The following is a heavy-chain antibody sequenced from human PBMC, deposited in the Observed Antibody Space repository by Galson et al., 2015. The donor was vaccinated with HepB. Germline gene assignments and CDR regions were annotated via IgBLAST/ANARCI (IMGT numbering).Heavy chain of an antibody. CDR2: ISSNGGST. V-gene: IGHV3-64D*06. CDR3: VKDPGSGWYYYYYYGMDV. CDR1: GFTFSSYA. Sequence: SLRLSCAASGFTFSSYAMHWVRQAPGKGLEYVSAISSNGGSTYYADSVKGRFTISRDNSKNTLYLQMSSLRAEDTAVYYCVKDPGSGWYYYYYYGMDVWGQGTTVTVSS. D-gene: IGHD6-19*01. J-gene: IGHJ6*02.